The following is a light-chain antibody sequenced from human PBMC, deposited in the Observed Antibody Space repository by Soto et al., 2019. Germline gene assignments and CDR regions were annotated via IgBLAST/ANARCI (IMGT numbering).Light chain of an antibody. Sequence: EIVLTQSPGTLSLSPGERATLSCRASQSVSSYLAWYQQKPGQAPRLLIYDASNRATGIPARFSGSGSGTEFTLTISSLQSEDFATFYCQQYNGYSRTFGQGTKVDIK. CDR2: DAS. J-gene: IGKJ1*01. CDR3: QQYNGYSRT. V-gene: IGKV3D-15*01. CDR1: QSVSSY.